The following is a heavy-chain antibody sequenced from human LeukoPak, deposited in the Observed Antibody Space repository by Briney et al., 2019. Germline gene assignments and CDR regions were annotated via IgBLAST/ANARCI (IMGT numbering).Heavy chain of an antibody. Sequence: ASVKVSCKASGYMFTAYHINWVRQAPGQGLEWMGWINPNSGGTNCTHKFQGSVTMTRDTSISTVYMELSRLRSDDTAIYYCARDWGIAYDHWGQGTLVTVSS. J-gene: IGHJ4*02. CDR2: INPNSGGT. D-gene: IGHD3-16*01. CDR1: GYMFTAYH. CDR3: ARDWGIAYDH. V-gene: IGHV1-2*02.